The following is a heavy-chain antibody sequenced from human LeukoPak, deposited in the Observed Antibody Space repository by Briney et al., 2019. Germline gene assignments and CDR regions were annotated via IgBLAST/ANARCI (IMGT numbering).Heavy chain of an antibody. V-gene: IGHV3-30-3*01. D-gene: IGHD6-13*01. Sequence: GGSLRLSCAASGFTFSSYAMHWVRQAPGKGLEWVAVISYDGSNKYYADSVKGRFTISRDNSKNTLYLQMNSLRAEDTAVYYCARAARYSSSSLGPLYYYYYMDVWGKGTTVTVSS. CDR1: GFTFSSYA. CDR3: ARAARYSSSSLGPLYYYYYMDV. CDR2: ISYDGSNK. J-gene: IGHJ6*03.